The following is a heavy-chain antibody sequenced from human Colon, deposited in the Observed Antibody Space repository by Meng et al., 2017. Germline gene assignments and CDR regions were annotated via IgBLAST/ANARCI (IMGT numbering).Heavy chain of an antibody. CDR2: SHTDGIIT. CDR3: HTVVDGRSY. D-gene: IGHD2-2*01. Sequence: GESLKISCAASGFTFSRYWMHWVRQAPGKGLVWVSHSHTDGIITNYADSVKGRFAISRDNAKNSLYLQMDSLRAEDTAVYYCHTVVDGRSYWGQGTLVTVSS. CDR1: GFTFSRYW. J-gene: IGHJ4*02. V-gene: IGHV3-74*01.